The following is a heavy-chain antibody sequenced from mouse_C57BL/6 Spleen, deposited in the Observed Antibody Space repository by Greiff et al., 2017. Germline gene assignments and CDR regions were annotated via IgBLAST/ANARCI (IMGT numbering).Heavy chain of an antibody. Sequence: QVQLQQSGAELVRPGTSVKVSCKASGYAFTNYLIEWVKQRPGKGLEWIGVINPGSGGPNYNEKFKGKATLTADKSSSTAYMQLSSLTSEDSAVYFFARGGFYYGSSLYFDDWGTGTTLTVSS. CDR2: INPGSGGP. CDR3: ARGGFYYGSSLYFDD. CDR1: GYAFTNYL. D-gene: IGHD1-1*01. V-gene: IGHV1-54*01. J-gene: IGHJ2*01.